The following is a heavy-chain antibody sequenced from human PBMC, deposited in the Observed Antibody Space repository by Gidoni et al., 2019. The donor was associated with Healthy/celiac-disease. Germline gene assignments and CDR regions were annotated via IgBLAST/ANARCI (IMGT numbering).Heavy chain of an antibody. CDR1: GGSISSGSYY. V-gene: IGHV4-61*02. J-gene: IGHJ4*02. CDR2: IYTSGST. D-gene: IGHD3-22*01. Sequence: QVQLQESGPGLVKPSQTLSLTCTVSGGSISSGSYYWSWIRQPAGKGLEWIGRIYTSGSTNYNPSLKSRVTISVDTSKNQFSLKLSSVTAADTAVYYCARGYYDSSEVYWGQGTLVTVSS. CDR3: ARGYYDSSEVY.